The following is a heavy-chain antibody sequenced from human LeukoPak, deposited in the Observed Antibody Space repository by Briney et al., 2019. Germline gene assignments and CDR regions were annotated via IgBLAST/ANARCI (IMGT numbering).Heavy chain of an antibody. CDR1: GYSFTSYW. Sequence: GESLKISCKGSGYSFTSYWIAWVRQMPGKGLDWMGIIYPGDSDTRYSPSFQGQVTISADKSISTAYLQWSSLKASDTAVYYCTRLDKPYGSVSSFYYYDMHLWGQGTTVTVSS. D-gene: IGHD3-10*01. CDR2: IYPGDSDT. V-gene: IGHV5-51*01. J-gene: IGHJ6*02. CDR3: TRLDKPYGSVSSFYYYDMHL.